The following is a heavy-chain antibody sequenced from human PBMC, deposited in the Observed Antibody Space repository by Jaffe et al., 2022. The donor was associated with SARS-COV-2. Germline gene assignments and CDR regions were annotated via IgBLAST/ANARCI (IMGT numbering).Heavy chain of an antibody. V-gene: IGHV3-64D*09. CDR2: ISSSGDSI. Sequence: EVQLVESGGGLVQRGGSLRLSCTPSGFTFSHYAMHWVRQAPGKGLEYVSSISSSGDSIYYVDSIKGRFTISRDNSKNTLYLQMSSLRPEDTALYFCVKDFSSSWSGAFDMWGQGTMVTVSS. CDR1: GFTFSHYA. CDR3: VKDFSSSWSGAFDM. J-gene: IGHJ3*02. D-gene: IGHD6-13*01.